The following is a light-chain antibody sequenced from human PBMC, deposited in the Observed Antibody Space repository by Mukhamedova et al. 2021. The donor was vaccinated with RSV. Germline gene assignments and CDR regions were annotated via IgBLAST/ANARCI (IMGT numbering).Light chain of an antibody. J-gene: IGKJ4*01. Sequence: WYQRRVHGKAPNLLIYAASTLHSGVPSRFSGSGSGRDFILTISSLQPEDFATYYCLQDSAYPLTFGGGTRVEI. CDR3: LQDSAYPLT. CDR2: AAS. V-gene: IGKV1-6*01.